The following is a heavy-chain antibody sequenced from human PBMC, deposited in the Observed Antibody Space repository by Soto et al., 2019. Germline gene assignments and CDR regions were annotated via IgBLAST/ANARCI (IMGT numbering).Heavy chain of an antibody. CDR3: ARVAGDYYDSSGYAYYYYGMDV. D-gene: IGHD3-22*01. J-gene: IGHJ6*02. V-gene: IGHV1-69*01. Sequence: QVQLVQSGAEVKKPGSSVKVSCKASGGTFSSYAISWVRQAPGQGLEWKGGIIPIFGTANYAQKFQGRVTITADESTSTAYMELSSLRSEDTAVYYCARVAGDYYDSSGYAYYYYGMDVWGQGTTVTVSS. CDR1: GGTFSSYA. CDR2: IIPIFGTA.